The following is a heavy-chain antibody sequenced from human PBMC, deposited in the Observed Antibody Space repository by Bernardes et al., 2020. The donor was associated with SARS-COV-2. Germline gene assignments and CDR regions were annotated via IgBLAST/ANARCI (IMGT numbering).Heavy chain of an antibody. J-gene: IGHJ6*02. CDR1: GLAISGYG. V-gene: IGHV3-74*01. D-gene: IGHD2-8*01. Sequence: GESLSLSCAGSGLAISGYGMHWVSQAPGQGPAGVSRVNPDGSGPIYADSVKGRFTISRDNAKNTVYLQMNSLRLDDTAVYYCTRKYGHSYGMDVWGQGTTVMVSS. CDR3: TRKYGHSYGMDV. CDR2: VNPDGSGP.